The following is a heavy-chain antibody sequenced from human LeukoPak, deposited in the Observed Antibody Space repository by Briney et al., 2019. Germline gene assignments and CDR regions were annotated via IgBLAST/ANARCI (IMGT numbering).Heavy chain of an antibody. V-gene: IGHV4-59*11. D-gene: IGHD3-10*01. J-gene: IGHJ4*02. Sequence: PSETLSLTCTVSGGSISSHYWNWIRQPPGKGLEWIGYIYYSGSTKYSPSLKSRVTISVDTSKNQFSLKLSSVTAADTAVYYCARYYYGSGTYQEFDYWGQGTLVTVSS. CDR1: GGSISSHY. CDR3: ARYYYGSGTYQEFDY. CDR2: IYYSGST.